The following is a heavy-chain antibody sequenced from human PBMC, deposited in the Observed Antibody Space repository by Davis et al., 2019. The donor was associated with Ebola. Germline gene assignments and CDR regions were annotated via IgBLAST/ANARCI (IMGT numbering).Heavy chain of an antibody. CDR2: ISNGGTTI. CDR1: AFTFSDYY. Sequence: GGSLRLSCATSAFTFSDYYMSWIRQAPGKGLEFISYISNGGTTIYYADSVKGRFTISRDNAKNSLYLQMNSLRVEDTAVYYCAGNYAKSAFDMWGPGTMVTVSS. D-gene: IGHD1-7*01. CDR3: AGNYAKSAFDM. V-gene: IGHV3-11*04. J-gene: IGHJ3*02.